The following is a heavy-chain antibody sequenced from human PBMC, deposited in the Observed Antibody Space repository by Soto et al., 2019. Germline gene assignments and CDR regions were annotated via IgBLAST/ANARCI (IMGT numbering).Heavy chain of an antibody. Sequence: QVQLVQSGAELKKPGASVTVSCKASGYTFTSYDINWVRQATGQGLEWLGWMNPNSGNTGYAQKFQGRVTMTRNTSIGTAYMELSSLRSEDTAVYYCASAIAVASTGFDYWGQGTLVTVSS. D-gene: IGHD6-19*01. J-gene: IGHJ4*02. CDR3: ASAIAVASTGFDY. CDR1: GYTFTSYD. CDR2: MNPNSGNT. V-gene: IGHV1-8*01.